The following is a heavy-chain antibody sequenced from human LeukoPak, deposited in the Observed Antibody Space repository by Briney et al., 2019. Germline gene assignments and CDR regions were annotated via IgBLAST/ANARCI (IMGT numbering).Heavy chain of an antibody. CDR1: GGSVSSGRYY. V-gene: IGHV4-61*01. D-gene: IGHD2-8*01. CDR2: IYASGST. CDR3: AACQKDCVNGICPLVSQFDP. J-gene: IGHJ5*02. Sequence: SETLSLTCTVSGGSVSSGRYYWSWIRQPPGKGLERIGYIYASGSTSYNPSLKSRLSISLDTSKNQFSLKLNSMTAADTGVYYCAACQKDCVNGICPLVSQFDPWGQGTLVTVSS.